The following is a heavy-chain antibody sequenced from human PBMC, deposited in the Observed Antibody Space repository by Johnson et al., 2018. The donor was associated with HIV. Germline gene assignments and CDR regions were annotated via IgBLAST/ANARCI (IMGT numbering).Heavy chain of an antibody. CDR1: GFTFSDYY. CDR2: ISSSGSTI. D-gene: IGHD2-8*02. CDR3: AREGGVHCTGGVCYRSTDAFDF. J-gene: IGHJ3*01. Sequence: VQLVESGGGVVQPGGSLRLSCAASGFTFSDYYMSWIRQAPGKGLEWVSYISSSGSTIYYADSVKGRFTISRDNAKNSLYLQMNRLRAEDTAVYYCAREGGVHCTGGVCYRSTDAFDFWGQGTMVTVSS. V-gene: IGHV3-11*04.